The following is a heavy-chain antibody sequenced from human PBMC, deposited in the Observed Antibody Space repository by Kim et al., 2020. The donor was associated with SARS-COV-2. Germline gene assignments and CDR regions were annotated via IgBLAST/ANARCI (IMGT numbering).Heavy chain of an antibody. J-gene: IGHJ3*02. CDR2: IGTAGDT. Sequence: GGSLRLSCAASGFTFSSYDMHWVRQATGKGLEWVSAIGTAGDTYYPGSVKGRFTISRENAKNSLYLQMNSLRAGDTAVYYCARAMRLGWGLVGAFDIWGQGTMVTVSS. CDR3: ARAMRLGWGLVGAFDI. V-gene: IGHV3-13*01. D-gene: IGHD2-15*01. CDR1: GFTFSSYD.